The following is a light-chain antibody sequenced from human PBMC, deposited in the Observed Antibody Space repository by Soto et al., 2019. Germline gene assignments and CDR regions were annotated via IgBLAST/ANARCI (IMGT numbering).Light chain of an antibody. CDR3: QQYDGSPLT. Sequence: EILLTQSPGTLSLSPGERATLSCRASQSVSSSHLAWYQQKPGQAPRLLISGASSRATGIPDRFRGSGSGTDFALTISSLEPEDFAMYYCQQYDGSPLTFGPGTKVDIK. CDR2: GAS. V-gene: IGKV3-20*01. CDR1: QSVSSSH. J-gene: IGKJ3*01.